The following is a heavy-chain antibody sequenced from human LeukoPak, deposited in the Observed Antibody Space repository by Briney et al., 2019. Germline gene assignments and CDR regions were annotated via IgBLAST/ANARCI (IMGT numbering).Heavy chain of an antibody. D-gene: IGHD7-27*01. V-gene: IGHV3-23*01. Sequence: GGSLRLSCAASGFSFSTYAMSWVRQAPARGPEWVSGIRGGGETFYSESVKGRFTLSRDDSRNTVCLHLNNLRVEDTSTYYCAKANWVSNADAVWWGQGAQVTDSS. CDR2: IRGGGET. J-gene: IGHJ4*02. CDR1: GFSFSTYA. CDR3: AKANWVSNADAVW.